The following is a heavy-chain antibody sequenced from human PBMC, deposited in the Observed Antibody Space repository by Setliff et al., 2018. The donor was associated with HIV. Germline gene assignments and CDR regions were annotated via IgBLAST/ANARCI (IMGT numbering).Heavy chain of an antibody. CDR1: GFTFSSYG. CDR2: IWNDAATK. V-gene: IGHV3-33*01. Sequence: GGSLRLSCAASGFTFSSYGMHWVRQAPGKGLEWVAVIWNDAATKYYADSVEGRFTISRDNSKNTLYLQMNSLRAEDTAMYYCARDKGPPPVVHLDYWGQGTLVTVSS. J-gene: IGHJ4*02. D-gene: IGHD3-10*02. CDR3: ARDKGPPPVVHLDY.